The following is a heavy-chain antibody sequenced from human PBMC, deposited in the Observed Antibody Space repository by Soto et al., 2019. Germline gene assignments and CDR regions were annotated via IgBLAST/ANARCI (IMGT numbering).Heavy chain of an antibody. CDR3: ARVGGIAAAGTILYAFDI. CDR2: IIPILGIA. D-gene: IGHD6-13*01. Sequence: QVQLVQSGAEVKKPGSSVKVSCKASGGTFSSYTISWVRQAPGQGLEWMGRIIPILGIANYAQKFKGRVTINADKSTSTAYMELSSLRSEDTAVYYCARVGGIAAAGTILYAFDIWGQGTMVTVSS. V-gene: IGHV1-69*02. J-gene: IGHJ3*02. CDR1: GGTFSSYT.